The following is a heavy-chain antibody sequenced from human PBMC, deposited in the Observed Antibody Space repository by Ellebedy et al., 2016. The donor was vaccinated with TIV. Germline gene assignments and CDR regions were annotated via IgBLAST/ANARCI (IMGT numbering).Heavy chain of an antibody. CDR3: AVQYSGSYVGFDY. Sequence: SETLSLTXTVSGGSISSSSYYWGWIRQPPGKGLEWIGSIYYSGSTYYNPSLKSRVTISVDTSKNQFSLKLSSVTAADTAVYYCAVQYSGSYVGFDYWGQGTLVTVSS. D-gene: IGHD1-26*01. V-gene: IGHV4-39*01. J-gene: IGHJ4*02. CDR2: IYYSGST. CDR1: GGSISSSSYY.